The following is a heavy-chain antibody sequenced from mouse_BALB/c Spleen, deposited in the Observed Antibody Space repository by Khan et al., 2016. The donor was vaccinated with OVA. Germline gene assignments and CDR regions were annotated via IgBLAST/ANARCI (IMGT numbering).Heavy chain of an antibody. CDR3: ARLAYYYNSEGFAY. Sequence: EVELVESGGDFVRPGGSLKLSCAASGFTFSTYGMSWVRQTPDKRLEWVATINTGGAYTYYPDTVKGRFTISRDNAKNTLYLQLSSLKSEDTAIYYCARLAYYYNSEGFAYWRRGTLVTVSA. D-gene: IGHD1-1*01. CDR1: GFTFSTYG. V-gene: IGHV5-6*01. J-gene: IGHJ3*01. CDR2: INTGGAYT.